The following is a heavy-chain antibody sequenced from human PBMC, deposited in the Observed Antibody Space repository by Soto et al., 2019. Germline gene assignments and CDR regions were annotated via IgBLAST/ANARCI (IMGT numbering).Heavy chain of an antibody. CDR2: ISGSCGST. CDR3: AKRTILTGSYYYYYGMDV. V-gene: IGHV3-23*01. CDR1: GFTFSSYA. J-gene: IGHJ6*02. D-gene: IGHD3-9*01. Sequence: GGSLRLSCAASGFTFSSYAMSWVRQAPGKGLEWVSAISGSCGSTYYADSVKGRFTISRDNSKNTLYLQMNSLRAEDTAVYYCAKRTILTGSYYYYYGMDVWGQGTTVTVSS.